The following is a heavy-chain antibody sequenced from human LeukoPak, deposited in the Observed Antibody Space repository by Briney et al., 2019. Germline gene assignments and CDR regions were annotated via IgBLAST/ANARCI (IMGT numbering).Heavy chain of an antibody. V-gene: IGHV4-59*01. D-gene: IGHD2-21*02. J-gene: IGHJ4*02. CDR3: ARERLTPRVVVTATEFDY. Sequence: SETLSLTCTVSGGSITSYYWSWIRQSPGKGLEWIGYVYYSGSTNYNPSLKSRVTMTRDTSTSTVYMELSSLRSEDTAVYYCARERLTPRVVVTATEFDYWGQGTLVTVSS. CDR2: VYYSGST. CDR1: GGSITSYY.